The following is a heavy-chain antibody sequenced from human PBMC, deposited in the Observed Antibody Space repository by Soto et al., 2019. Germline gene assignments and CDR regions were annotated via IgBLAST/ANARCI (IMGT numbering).Heavy chain of an antibody. CDR1: GGSFGSSAYY. CDR2: INYSGST. Sequence: PSETLSLTCGVSGGSFGSSAYYWGWIRQAPGKGLEWIGSINYSGSTYYNPSLKSRVTIPVDTSRNQFSLKLSSVTAADTALYYCSRRAPEGFDPWGQGTLVTVSS. CDR3: SRRAPEGFDP. V-gene: IGHV4-39*01. J-gene: IGHJ5*02.